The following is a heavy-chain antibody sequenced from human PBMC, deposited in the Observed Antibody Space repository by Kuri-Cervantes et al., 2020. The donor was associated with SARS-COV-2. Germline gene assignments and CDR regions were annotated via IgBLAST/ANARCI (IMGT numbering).Heavy chain of an antibody. CDR1: GGSISSYY. CDR2: IYTSGST. V-gene: IGHV4-4*07. J-gene: IGHJ6*03. D-gene: IGHD4-11*01. Sequence: GSLRLSCTVSGGSISSYYWSWIRQPAGKGLEWIGRIYTSGSTNYNPSLKSRVTMSVDTSKNQFSLKLSSVTAADTAVYYCARQTTVIYYYMDVWGKGTTVTVSS. CDR3: ARQTTVIYYYMDV.